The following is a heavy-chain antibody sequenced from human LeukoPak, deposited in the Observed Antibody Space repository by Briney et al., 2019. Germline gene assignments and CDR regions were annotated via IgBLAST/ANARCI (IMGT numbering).Heavy chain of an antibody. D-gene: IGHD3-10*01. V-gene: IGHV3-74*01. J-gene: IGHJ4*02. CDR2: INSDGSST. Sequence: GGSLRLSCAASGFTFSTYSMNWVRQAPGKGLVWVSRINSDGSSTNYAASVKGRFTISRDNAKNTLHLQMNSLRAEDTAVYYCARGARGAGTASDYWGQGTLVTVSS. CDR1: GFTFSTYS. CDR3: ARGARGAGTASDY.